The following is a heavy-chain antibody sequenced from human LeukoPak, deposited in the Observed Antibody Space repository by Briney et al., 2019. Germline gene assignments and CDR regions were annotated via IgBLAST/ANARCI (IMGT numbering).Heavy chain of an antibody. CDR3: ARDKDWNFD. D-gene: IGHD1-7*01. Sequence: SQTLSLTCTVSGSSISSGSYYWSWIRQPAGKGLEWIGRIYTSGSTNYNPSLKSRVTISVDTSKNQFSLKLSSVTAADTAVYYCARDKDWNFDWGQGTLVTVSS. J-gene: IGHJ4*02. CDR2: IYTSGST. V-gene: IGHV4-61*02. CDR1: GSSISSGSYY.